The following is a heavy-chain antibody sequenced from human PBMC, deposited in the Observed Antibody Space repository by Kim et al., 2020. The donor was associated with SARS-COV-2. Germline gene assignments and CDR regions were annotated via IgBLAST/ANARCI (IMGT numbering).Heavy chain of an antibody. CDR1: DYPFTSYG. V-gene: IGHV1-18*04. CDR3: AKVRLEWFGEISFDD. Sequence: ASVKVSCKASDYPFTSYGISWVRQAPGQGLEWMGWINPYNGNTRSAQKLQGRVTMTTDTSTRVAYMELRSLRSDDTAMYYCAKVRLEWFGEISFDDWGQGTLDTVSS. CDR2: INPYNGNT. D-gene: IGHD3-10*01. J-gene: IGHJ4*02.